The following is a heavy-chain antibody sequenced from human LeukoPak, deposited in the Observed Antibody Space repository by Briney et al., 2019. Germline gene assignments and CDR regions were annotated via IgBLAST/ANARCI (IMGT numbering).Heavy chain of an antibody. CDR1: GYTFTSYG. D-gene: IGHD2-2*01. V-gene: IGHV1-69*04. CDR3: ARAGHCSSTSCYDGWFDP. Sequence: SVKVSCKASGYTFTSYGISWVRQAPGQGLEWMGRIIPILGIANYAQKFQGRVTITADKSTSTAYMELSSLRSEDTAVYYCARAGHCSSTSCYDGWFDPWGQGTLVTVSS. CDR2: IIPILGIA. J-gene: IGHJ5*02.